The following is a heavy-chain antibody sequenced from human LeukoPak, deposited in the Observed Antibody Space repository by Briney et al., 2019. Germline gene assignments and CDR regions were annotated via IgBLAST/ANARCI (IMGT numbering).Heavy chain of an antibody. V-gene: IGHV1-2*04. D-gene: IGHD2-2*01. J-gene: IGHJ3*02. CDR3: ARNYCSSTSCQGWDAFGI. CDR2: INPNSGGT. CDR1: GYTVTGYY. Sequence: ASVKVSCKASGYTVTGYYMHWVRQAPGQGLEWMGWINPNSGGTNYAQKFQGWVTMTRDTSISTAYMELSRLRSDDTAVYYCARNYCSSTSCQGWDAFGIWGQGTMVTVSS.